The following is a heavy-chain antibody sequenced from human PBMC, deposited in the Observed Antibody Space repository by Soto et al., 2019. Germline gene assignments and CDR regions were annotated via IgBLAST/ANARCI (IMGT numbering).Heavy chain of an antibody. Sequence: SETLSLTCTVSGGSISGYDWSWIRQPPGKGLEWIGYISNSGSTSYNPSLKSRVTISVDTSKNQVSLRLSSVTAADTAVYYCSSCYGYYYGMDVWGQGTTVTVSS. CDR3: SSCYGYYYGMDV. CDR2: ISNSGST. J-gene: IGHJ6*02. D-gene: IGHD2-2*01. V-gene: IGHV4-59*12. CDR1: GGSISGYD.